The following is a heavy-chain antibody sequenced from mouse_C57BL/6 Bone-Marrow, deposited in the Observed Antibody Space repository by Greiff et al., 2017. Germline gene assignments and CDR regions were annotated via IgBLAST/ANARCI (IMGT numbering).Heavy chain of an antibody. CDR3: ASYYSNYDWYFDV. CDR2: INPGSGGT. J-gene: IGHJ1*03. CDR1: GYAFTNYL. V-gene: IGHV1-54*01. Sequence: QVQLQQSGAELVRPGTSVKVSCKASGYAFTNYLIEWVKQRPGQGLEWIGVINPGSGGTNYSEKFKGKATLTADKSSSTAYMQLSSLTSEYSAVYFCASYYSNYDWYFDVWGTGTTVTVSS. D-gene: IGHD2-5*01.